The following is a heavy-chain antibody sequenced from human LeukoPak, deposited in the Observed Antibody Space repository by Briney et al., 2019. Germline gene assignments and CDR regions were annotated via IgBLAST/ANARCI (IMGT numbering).Heavy chain of an antibody. J-gene: IGHJ4*02. D-gene: IGHD1/OR15-1a*01. CDR3: ARDLEQHSDY. V-gene: IGHV1-18*01. CDR1: GYTFTSYG. CDR2: ISGYNGNT. Sequence: ASVKASCKSSGYTFTSYGISWVRQAPGQGLEWMGWISGYNGNTNYAQTLQGRVTMTTDTSTRTAYMELRSLRSDDTAVYYCARDLEQHSDYWGQGTLVTVSS.